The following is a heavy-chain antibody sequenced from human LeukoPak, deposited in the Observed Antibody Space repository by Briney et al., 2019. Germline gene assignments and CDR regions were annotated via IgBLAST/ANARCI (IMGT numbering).Heavy chain of an antibody. D-gene: IGHD2-15*01. J-gene: IGHJ4*02. Sequence: GGSLRLSCAASGFTFSSSGMSWVRQAPGMGLEWVSAISGSGGSTYYADSVKGRFTISRDNSKNTLYLQMSGLRADDTAVCYCAKDGTPGDYWGQGTRVTVSS. CDR2: ISGSGGST. V-gene: IGHV3-23*01. CDR3: AKDGTPGDY. CDR1: GFTFSSSG.